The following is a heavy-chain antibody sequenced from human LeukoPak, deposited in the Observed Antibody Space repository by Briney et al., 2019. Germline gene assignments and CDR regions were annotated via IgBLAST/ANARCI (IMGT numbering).Heavy chain of an antibody. CDR2: IYYSGST. J-gene: IGHJ6*02. Sequence: SETLSLTCTVSGGSVSSGSYYWSWIRQPPGKGLEWIGYIYYSGSTNYNPSLKSRVTISVDTSKNQFSLKLSSVTAADTAVYYCARTPANYDSSGYLLYYYYGMDVWGQGTTVTVSS. V-gene: IGHV4-61*01. CDR1: GGSVSSGSYY. D-gene: IGHD3-22*01. CDR3: ARTPANYDSSGYLLYYYYGMDV.